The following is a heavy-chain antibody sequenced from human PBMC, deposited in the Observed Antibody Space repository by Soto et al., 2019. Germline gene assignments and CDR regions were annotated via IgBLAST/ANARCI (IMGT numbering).Heavy chain of an antibody. CDR3: ARDLLACYCSGGSCYSKCYYYGMDV. D-gene: IGHD2-15*01. CDR2: INPNSGGT. Sequence: ASVKVSCKASGYTFTGYYMHWVRQAPGQGLEWMGWINPNSGGTNYAQKFQGWVTMTRDTSISTAYMELSRLRSDDTAVYYCARDLLACYCSGGSCYSKCYYYGMDVWGQGTTVTVSS. V-gene: IGHV1-2*04. J-gene: IGHJ6*02. CDR1: GYTFTGYY.